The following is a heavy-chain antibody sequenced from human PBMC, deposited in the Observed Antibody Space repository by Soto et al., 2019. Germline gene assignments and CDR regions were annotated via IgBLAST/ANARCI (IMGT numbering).Heavy chain of an antibody. CDR2: INHSGST. Sequence: SETLSLTCAVYGGSFSGYYWSWIRQPPVKVLEWIGEINHSGSTNYNPSLKGRVTISVDTSKNQFSLKLISVTSAGTAVYYCSRARACHYLWGSYPPPYCCLGYWGQGTLVTASS. V-gene: IGHV4-34*01. CDR1: GGSFSGYY. CDR3: SRARACHYLWGSYPPPYCCLGY. D-gene: IGHD3-16*02. J-gene: IGHJ4*02.